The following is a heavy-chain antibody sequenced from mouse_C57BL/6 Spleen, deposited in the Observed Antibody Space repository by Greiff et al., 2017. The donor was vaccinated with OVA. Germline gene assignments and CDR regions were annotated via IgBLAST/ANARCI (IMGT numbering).Heavy chain of an antibody. CDR2: INPSSGYT. CDR3: ARWGIDYDRDWYFDV. D-gene: IGHD2-4*01. V-gene: IGHV1-4*01. CDR1: GYTFTSYT. Sequence: VQLQQSGAELARPGASVKMSCKASGYTFTSYTMHWVKQRPGQGLEWIGYINPSSGYTKYNQKFKDKATLTADKSSSTAYMQLSSLTSEDSAVYYGARWGIDYDRDWYFDVWGTGTTVTVSS. J-gene: IGHJ1*03.